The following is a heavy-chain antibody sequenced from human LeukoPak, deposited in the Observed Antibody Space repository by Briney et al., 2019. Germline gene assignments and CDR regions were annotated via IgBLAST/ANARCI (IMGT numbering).Heavy chain of an antibody. D-gene: IGHD3-22*01. V-gene: IGHV3-74*01. CDR3: ARETLKWNYYDSSGLRPGRAFDI. CDR2: INSDGSST. CDR1: GFTFSSYW. Sequence: PGGSLRLSCAASGFTFSSYWMHWVRQAPGKGLVWVSRINSDGSSTSYADSVKGRFTISRDNAKNTLYLQMNSLRAEDTAVYYCARETLKWNYYDSSGLRPGRAFDIWGQGTMVTVSS. J-gene: IGHJ3*02.